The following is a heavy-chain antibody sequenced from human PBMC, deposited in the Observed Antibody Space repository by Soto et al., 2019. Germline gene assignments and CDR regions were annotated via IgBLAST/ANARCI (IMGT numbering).Heavy chain of an antibody. CDR3: GKLASAGNRFSY. CDR1: GFTFSSYG. V-gene: IGHV3-30*18. D-gene: IGHD6-13*01. CDR2: ISYDGSNK. J-gene: IGHJ4*02. Sequence: GGSLRLSCAASGFTFSSYGMHWVRQAPGKGLEWVAVISYDGSNKYYADSVKGRFTISRDNSKNTLYLQMNSLRAEDTAVYYCGKLASAGNRFSYCGRRTLGTVSS.